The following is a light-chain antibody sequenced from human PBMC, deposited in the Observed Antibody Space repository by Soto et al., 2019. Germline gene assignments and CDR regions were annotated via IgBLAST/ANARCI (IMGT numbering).Light chain of an antibody. CDR1: QGIRSW. CDR2: AAS. Sequence: DIQMTQSPSSVSASVGDRVTITCRASQGIRSWLAWFQQKPGQAPKLLIYAASSLQSGVPSRFSGSGSGTDFTPTISSLQPEDFATYYCQQDNSFPLTFGGGTKVEIK. CDR3: QQDNSFPLT. J-gene: IGKJ4*01. V-gene: IGKV1-12*01.